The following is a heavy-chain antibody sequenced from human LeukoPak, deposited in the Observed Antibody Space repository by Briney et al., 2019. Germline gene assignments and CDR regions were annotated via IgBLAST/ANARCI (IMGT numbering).Heavy chain of an antibody. D-gene: IGHD6-19*01. V-gene: IGHV1-18*04. CDR2: INGYNGNT. J-gene: IGHJ4*02. Sequence: ASVKVSCKASGYTFTRNGISWVRRAPGQGLEWMGWINGYNGNTKYAQKLQGRVTMTTDTSTTTAYMELRSLRSDDTAVYYCAREGWGTYSSGPYYFDYWGQGTLITVSS. CDR1: GYTFTRNG. CDR3: AREGWGTYSSGPYYFDY.